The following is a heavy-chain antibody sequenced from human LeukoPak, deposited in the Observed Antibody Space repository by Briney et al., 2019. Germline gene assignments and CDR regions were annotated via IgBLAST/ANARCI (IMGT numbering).Heavy chain of an antibody. V-gene: IGHV3-9*01. CDR3: AKDISSKIHYYHGMAV. J-gene: IGHJ6*02. CDR2: LNWNSGNI. D-gene: IGHD4-11*01. CDR1: GFIFDDYA. Sequence: GGSLRLSCAASGFIFDDYAMHWVRQAPGKGLEWVSGLNWNSGNIGYADSVKGRFTISRDNAKNSLYLQMNSLRAEDTALYYCAKDISSKIHYYHGMAVWGQGTTVTVSS.